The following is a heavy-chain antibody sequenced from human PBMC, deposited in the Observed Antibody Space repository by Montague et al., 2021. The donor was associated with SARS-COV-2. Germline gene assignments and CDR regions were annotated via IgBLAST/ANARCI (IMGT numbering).Heavy chain of an antibody. J-gene: IGHJ3*02. CDR3: ASELYCSGGSCFYDAFDI. CDR1: GFTFSSYE. V-gene: IGHV3-48*03. D-gene: IGHD2-15*01. CDR2: ISSSVSTI. Sequence: SLRLSCAASGFTFSSYEMNWVRQAPVKGLEWVSYISSSVSTIYYSYSFNVLFTISRDNAKNSLYLQMNSLRAEDTAVYYCASELYCSGGSCFYDAFDIWGQGTMVTVSS.